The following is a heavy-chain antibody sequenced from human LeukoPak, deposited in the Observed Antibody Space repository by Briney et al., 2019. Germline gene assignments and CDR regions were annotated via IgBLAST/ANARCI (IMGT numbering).Heavy chain of an antibody. Sequence: GGSLRLSCAASGFTFSSYGMHWVRQAPGKGLEWVAFINDGGNRKDYTDSVQGRLTISRDTSKNILYLQMNSLRVEDTAVYYCVKDFHNSWTFDYWGQGTLVTVSS. V-gene: IGHV3-30*02. CDR2: INDGGNRK. CDR1: GFTFSSYG. J-gene: IGHJ4*02. D-gene: IGHD6-13*01. CDR3: VKDFHNSWTFDY.